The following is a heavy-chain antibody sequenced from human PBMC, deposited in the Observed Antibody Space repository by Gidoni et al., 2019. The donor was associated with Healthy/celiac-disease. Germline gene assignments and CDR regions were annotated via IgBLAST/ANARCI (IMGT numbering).Heavy chain of an antibody. Sequence: QVQLVESGGGVVQPGRALRLAWPASGFPFSTHGMHWVRQAPGKGLEWVAVISYDGSNKYYADSVKGRFTISRDNSKNTLYLQMNSLRAEDTAVYYCAKDQSGGYYYYYYMDVWGKGTTVTVSS. CDR3: AKDQSGGYYYYYYMDV. CDR2: ISYDGSNK. CDR1: GFPFSTHG. V-gene: IGHV3-30*18. J-gene: IGHJ6*03. D-gene: IGHD2-8*02.